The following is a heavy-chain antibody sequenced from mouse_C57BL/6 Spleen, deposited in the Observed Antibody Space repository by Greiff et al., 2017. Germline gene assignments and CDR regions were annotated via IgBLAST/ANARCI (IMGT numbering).Heavy chain of an antibody. CDR3: ARLGLGYGSSYEGY. V-gene: IGHV1-82*01. J-gene: IGHJ2*01. CDR2: IYPGDGDT. D-gene: IGHD1-1*01. Sequence: QVQLQQSGPELVKPGASVKISCKASGYAFSSSWMNWVKQRPGKGLEWIGRIYPGDGDTNYNGKFKGKATLTADKSSSTAYMQLSSLTSEDSAVYFCARLGLGYGSSYEGYWGQGTTLTVSS. CDR1: GYAFSSSW.